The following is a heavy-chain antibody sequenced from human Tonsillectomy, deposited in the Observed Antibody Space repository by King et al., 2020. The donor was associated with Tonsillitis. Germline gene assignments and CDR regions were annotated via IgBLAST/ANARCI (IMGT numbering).Heavy chain of an antibody. J-gene: IGHJ3*02. CDR3: AKDLRDYYRAGAFDI. D-gene: IGHD3-10*01. CDR1: GFTFNNFD. V-gene: IGHV3-30*18. CDR2: ISYDGTNK. Sequence: VQLVESGGGVVQPGRSLRVSCAASGFTFNNFDMHWVRQAPGKGVEWVAVISYDGTNKNYADSVKGRFTISRDNSKNTLYLQNNSLRPEDTALYFCAKDLRDYYRAGAFDIWGQGTMVTVSS.